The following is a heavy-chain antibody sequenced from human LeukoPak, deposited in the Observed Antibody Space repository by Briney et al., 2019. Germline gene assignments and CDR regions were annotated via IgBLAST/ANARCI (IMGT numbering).Heavy chain of an antibody. D-gene: IGHD3-3*01. CDR1: GFSFTTYW. Sequence: GGSLRLSCGASGFSFTTYWMGWVRQAPGKGLEWVANIKQDGTEKHYVDSVKGRFTISRDNAKNSLYLQMNSLRAEDTALYYCARFGFWSRGDLFDYWGQGTLVTVSS. V-gene: IGHV3-7*03. J-gene: IGHJ4*02. CDR2: IKQDGTEK. CDR3: ARFGFWSRGDLFDY.